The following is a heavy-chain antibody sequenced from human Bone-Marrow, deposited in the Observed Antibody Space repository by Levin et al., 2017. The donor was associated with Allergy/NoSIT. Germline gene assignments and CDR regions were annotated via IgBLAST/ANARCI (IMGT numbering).Heavy chain of an antibody. CDR1: GFTFTSSA. D-gene: IGHD3-22*01. CDR3: AATSPYYYDTSGYWGYFDL. Sequence: SVKVSCKASGFTFTSSAVQWVRQARGHRLEWIGWIVFGSGNTNYAQEFQGRVSITRDMSTSTAYMELSSLRSEDTAVYYCAATSPYYYDTSGYWGYFDLWGRGTLVTVSS. J-gene: IGHJ2*01. CDR2: IVFGSGNT. V-gene: IGHV1-58*01.